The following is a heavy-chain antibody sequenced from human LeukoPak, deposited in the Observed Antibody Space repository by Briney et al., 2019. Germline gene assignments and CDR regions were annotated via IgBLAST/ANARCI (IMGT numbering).Heavy chain of an antibody. J-gene: IGHJ3*02. CDR1: GGSISSSNW. D-gene: IGHD3-10*01. CDR2: SDHSGST. V-gene: IGHV4-4*02. Sequence: SETLSLTCAVSGGSISSSNWWSWVRQPPGKGLEWIGESDHSGSTNYNPSLKSRVTISVDKSKNQFSLKLSSVTAADTAVYYCARDRSPYGSGSYYNSDAFDIWGQGTMVTVSS. CDR3: ARDRSPYGSGSYYNSDAFDI.